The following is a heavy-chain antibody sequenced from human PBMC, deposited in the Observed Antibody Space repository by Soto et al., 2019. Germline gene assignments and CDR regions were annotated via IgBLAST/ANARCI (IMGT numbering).Heavy chain of an antibody. J-gene: IGHJ4*02. CDR2: ISSSSSYI. CDR1: GFTFSSYS. V-gene: IGHV3-21*01. D-gene: IGHD6-19*01. CDR3: ARDRAHIAVAKYYFDY. Sequence: PGGSLRLSCAASGFTFSSYSMNWVRQAPGKGLEWVSSISSSSSYIYYADSVKGRFTISRDNAKNSLYLQMNSLRAEDTAVYYCARDRAHIAVAKYYFDYWGQGTLVTVSS.